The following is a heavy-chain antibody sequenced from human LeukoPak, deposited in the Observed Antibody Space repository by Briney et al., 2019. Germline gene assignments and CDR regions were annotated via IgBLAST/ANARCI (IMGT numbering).Heavy chain of an antibody. CDR3: ARAAYYYDSSGYYFDY. Sequence: SVKVSCKASGGTFSSYAISWVREAPGQGLEWMGGIIPIFGTANYAQKFQGRVTITTDESTSTAYMELSSLRSEDTAVYYCARAAYYYDSSGYYFDYWGQGTLVTVSS. J-gene: IGHJ4*02. CDR2: IIPIFGTA. CDR1: GGTFSSYA. D-gene: IGHD3-22*01. V-gene: IGHV1-69*05.